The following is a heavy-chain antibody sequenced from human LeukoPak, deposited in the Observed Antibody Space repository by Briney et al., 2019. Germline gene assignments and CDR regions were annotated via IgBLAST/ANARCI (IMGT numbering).Heavy chain of an antibody. J-gene: IGHJ4*02. CDR2: ISGSGGST. CDR3: AKRMSGSYSVVDY. D-gene: IGHD1-26*01. V-gene: IGHV3-23*01. CDR1: GFTFSSYA. Sequence: PGGSLRLSCAAYGFTFSSYAMSWVRQAPGKGLEWVSTISGSGGSTYYADSVKGRFTISRDNSKNTLYLQMNSLRAEDTAVYYCAKRMSGSYSVVDYGGRGTLVTVSS.